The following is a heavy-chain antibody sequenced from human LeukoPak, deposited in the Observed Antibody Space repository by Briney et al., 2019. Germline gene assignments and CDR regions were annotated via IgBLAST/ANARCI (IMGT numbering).Heavy chain of an antibody. CDR3: ARRRWFLVATILGIGDNWFDP. CDR1: GGSFSGYY. D-gene: IGHD5-12*01. CDR2: INHSGST. J-gene: IGHJ5*02. Sequence: SETLSLTCAVYGGSFSGYYWSWIRQPPGKGLEWIGEINHSGSTNYNPSLKSRVTISVDTSKNQFSLKLSSVTAADTAVYYCARRRWFLVATILGIGDNWFDPWGQGTLVTVSS. V-gene: IGHV4-34*01.